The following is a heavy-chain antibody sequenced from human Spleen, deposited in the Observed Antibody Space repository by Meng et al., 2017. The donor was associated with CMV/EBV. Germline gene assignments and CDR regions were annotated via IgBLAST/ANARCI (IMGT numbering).Heavy chain of an antibody. Sequence: GESLKISCVASGFSFSKNWMSWVRQAPGQGLEWVATIWPDGGTIYYLDSVRGRFTISRDNARDSLSLQMNSLRAEDTAVYYCAKLLGQVTTYDYWGQGTRVTVSS. CDR2: IWPDGGTI. CDR3: AKLLGQVTTYDY. CDR1: GFSFSKNW. V-gene: IGHV3-7*01. D-gene: IGHD4-17*01. J-gene: IGHJ4*02.